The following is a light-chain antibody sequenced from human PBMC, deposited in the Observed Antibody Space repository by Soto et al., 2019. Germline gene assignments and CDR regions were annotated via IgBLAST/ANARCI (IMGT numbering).Light chain of an antibody. V-gene: IGLV1-40*01. CDR2: GNS. Sequence: QSVLTQPPSVSGAPEQRVTISCTCSSSNIGAGFDVYWYQHLPGTAPKFLLYGNSDRPSGVPDRFSGSKSGTSASLAITGLQAEDEAVYYCQSFDSSLSGYVVFGGGTKVTVL. CDR3: QSFDSSLSGYVV. CDR1: SSNIGAGFD. J-gene: IGLJ2*01.